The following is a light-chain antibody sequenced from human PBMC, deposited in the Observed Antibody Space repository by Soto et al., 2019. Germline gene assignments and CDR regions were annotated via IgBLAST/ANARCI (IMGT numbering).Light chain of an antibody. CDR3: MQGTHWPIT. Sequence: DVVVTQSPLSLPVTLGQAASISCRSNHSLVHRDGIAYFSWFQQRPGRSPRRLIYKVSNRDSGVPARYSGSRSGNDFALKICRVEAEDGGVYYCMQGTHWPITFGQGTRLEIK. CDR1: HSLVHRDGIAY. V-gene: IGKV2-30*02. CDR2: KVS. J-gene: IGKJ5*01.